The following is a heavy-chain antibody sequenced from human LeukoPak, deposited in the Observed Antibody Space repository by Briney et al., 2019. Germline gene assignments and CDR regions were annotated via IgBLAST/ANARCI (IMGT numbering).Heavy chain of an antibody. D-gene: IGHD2-2*01. CDR3: ARDLPPEVV. CDR1: GFTLSSYN. V-gene: IGHV3-21*01. CDR2: ISYRSSDI. Sequence: SGGSLRLSCAASGFTLSSYNMKWVRQAPGKGLEWVSSISYRSSDIEYADSVKGRFTISRDNAKKSLYLQMNSLRAEDTAVYYCARDLPPEVVWGQGTTVTVSS. J-gene: IGHJ6*02.